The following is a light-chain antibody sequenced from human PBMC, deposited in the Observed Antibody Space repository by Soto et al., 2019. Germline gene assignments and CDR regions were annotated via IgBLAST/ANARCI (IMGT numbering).Light chain of an antibody. CDR1: QSVGVN. V-gene: IGKV3-15*01. CDR3: QQYDYWPET. Sequence: EIVMTQSPATLSVSPGEGATLSCRASQSVGVNLAWYQQKPGQAPRLLIFGASSRANGIPGRISGSGSGTEFTLTISSLQSEDFGVYFCQQYDYWPETFGQGTKVEIK. J-gene: IGKJ1*01. CDR2: GAS.